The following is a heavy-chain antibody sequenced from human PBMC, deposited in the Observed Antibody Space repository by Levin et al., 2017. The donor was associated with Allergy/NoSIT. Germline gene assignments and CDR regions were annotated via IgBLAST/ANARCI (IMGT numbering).Heavy chain of an antibody. D-gene: IGHD1-20*01. J-gene: IGHJ6*02. CDR2: ISYAGTNT. V-gene: IGHV3-30*01. CDR1: GFTFDTFA. CDR3: ARSGPQGYSWTCGMDV. Sequence: GSLRLSCAASGFTFDTFAMHWVRQAPGKGLEWVAVISYAGTNTYYSDSVKGRFTISRDNSKNTLSLQMNTLRDEDTAVYYCARSGPQGYSWTCGMDVWGQGTTVTVSS.